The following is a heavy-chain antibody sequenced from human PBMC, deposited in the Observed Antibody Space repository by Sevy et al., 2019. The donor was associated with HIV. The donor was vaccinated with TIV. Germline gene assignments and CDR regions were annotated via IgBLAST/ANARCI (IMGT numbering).Heavy chain of an antibody. CDR3: ARETRGIAVAGTLVRYYYYYMDV. Sequence: GGSLRLSCAASGFTVSSNYKSWVRQAPGKGLEWVSVIYSGGSTYYADSVKGRFTISRDNSKNTLYLQMNSLRAEDTAVYYCARETRGIAVAGTLVRYYYYYMDVWGKGTTVTVSS. D-gene: IGHD6-19*01. J-gene: IGHJ6*03. CDR2: IYSGGST. V-gene: IGHV3-53*01. CDR1: GFTVSSNY.